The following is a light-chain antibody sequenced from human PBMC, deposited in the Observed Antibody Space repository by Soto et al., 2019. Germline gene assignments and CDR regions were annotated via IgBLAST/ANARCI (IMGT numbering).Light chain of an antibody. CDR1: QSVGGN. J-gene: IGKJ1*01. CDR2: AAS. Sequence: EIVMTQSPATLSVSPGERATLSCRASQSVGGNLAWYQQKPGQPPRLLIYAASSRSTGIPARFSGSGYWTEFTLTISSLQSEDFAVYYCQQYNNWPPWTFGQGTKVEIK. V-gene: IGKV3-15*01. CDR3: QQYNNWPPWT.